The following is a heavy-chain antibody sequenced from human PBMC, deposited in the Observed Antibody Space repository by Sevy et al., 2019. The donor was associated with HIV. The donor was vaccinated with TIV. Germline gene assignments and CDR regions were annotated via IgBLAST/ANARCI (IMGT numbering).Heavy chain of an antibody. D-gene: IGHD5-12*01. CDR2: ISFDEKYK. J-gene: IGHJ3*01. Sequence: GGSLRLSCAASGFTFTSYGIHWVRQAPGKGLECVAKISFDEKYKYYAESVKGRFTISRDISKNTVFLEMNSLRPDDTGVYYCAKVLGFGSGYDNAFDFWGQGTMVTVSS. V-gene: IGHV3-30*02. CDR3: AKVLGFGSGYDNAFDF. CDR1: GFTFTSYG.